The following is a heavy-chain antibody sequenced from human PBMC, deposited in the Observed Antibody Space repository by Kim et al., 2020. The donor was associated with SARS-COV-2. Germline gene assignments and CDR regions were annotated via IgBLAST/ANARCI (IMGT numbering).Heavy chain of an antibody. D-gene: IGHD3-9*01. CDR1: GFTFSSYW. CDR3: ASEECRYYDILTGYCDAFDI. CDR2: INSDGSST. J-gene: IGHJ3*02. V-gene: IGHV3-74*01. Sequence: GGSLRLSCAASGFTFSSYWMHWVRQAPGKGLVWVSRINSDGSSTSYADSVKGRFTISRDNAKNTLYLQMNSLRAEDTAVYYCASEECRYYDILTGYCDAFDIWGQGTMVTVSS.